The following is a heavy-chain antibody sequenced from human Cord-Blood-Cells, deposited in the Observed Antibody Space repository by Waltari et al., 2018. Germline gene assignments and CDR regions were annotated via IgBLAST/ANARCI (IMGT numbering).Heavy chain of an antibody. J-gene: IGHJ4*02. Sequence: EVQLVESGGGWVQPGGSLRLSCAASGLTFSSYDMNWVAQAPGKGLEWVSYSSSSCKTVYYADSVKGRFPISRDNAKNSLYLQMNSLRAEDTAVYYCARDGLGTFDYWGQGTLVTVSS. CDR3: ARDGLGTFDY. V-gene: IGHV3-48*03. CDR2: SSSSCKTV. D-gene: IGHD7-27*01. CDR1: GLTFSSYD.